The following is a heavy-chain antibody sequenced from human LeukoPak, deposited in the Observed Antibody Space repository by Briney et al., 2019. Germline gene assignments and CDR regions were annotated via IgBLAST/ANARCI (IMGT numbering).Heavy chain of an antibody. D-gene: IGHD2-15*01. CDR3: ARHSGYCSGGGCYAPFDY. J-gene: IGHJ4*02. V-gene: IGHV3-7*01. CDR2: IKQDGSEK. Sequence: GGSLRLSCAASGFTFSSYWMTWVRQAPGKGLEWVANIKQDGSEKYYVDSVKGRFTISRDNATNSLYLQMNSLRAADKAVYYCARHSGYCSGGGCYAPFDYWGQGTLVTVSS. CDR1: GFTFSSYW.